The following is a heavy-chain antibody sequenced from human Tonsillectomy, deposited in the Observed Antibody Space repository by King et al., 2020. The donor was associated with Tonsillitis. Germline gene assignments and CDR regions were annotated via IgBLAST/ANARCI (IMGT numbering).Heavy chain of an antibody. J-gene: IGHJ4*02. CDR1: GGSFSGXY. CDR3: ARLGVVXADXXX. Sequence: VQLQQWGAGLLKPSETLSLTCAVYGGSFSGXYWSWIRQPPGKGLEWIGEINHSGSTNYNPSLKSRVTISVDTSKNQFSLKLSSVTAADTAVYYCARLGVVXADXXXWGXXTLVTV. D-gene: IGHD3-22*01. CDR2: INHSGST. V-gene: IGHV4-34*01.